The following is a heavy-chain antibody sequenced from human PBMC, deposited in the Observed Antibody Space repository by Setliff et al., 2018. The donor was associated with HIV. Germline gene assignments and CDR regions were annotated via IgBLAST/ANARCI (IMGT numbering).Heavy chain of an antibody. D-gene: IGHD6-19*01. CDR3: AKDTPGPAINSGRIKNWFDP. V-gene: IGHV1-46*01. Sequence: ASVKVSCKASGYTFTSDYIHWVRQAPGQGLEWMGIINPAGNPTNYAQKFQGRLTMTRDTSTNTVYIEMSSLRSEDTAAYYCAKDTPGPAINSGRIKNWFDPWGEGTLVTVSS. CDR1: GYTFTSDY. CDR2: INPAGNPT. J-gene: IGHJ5*02.